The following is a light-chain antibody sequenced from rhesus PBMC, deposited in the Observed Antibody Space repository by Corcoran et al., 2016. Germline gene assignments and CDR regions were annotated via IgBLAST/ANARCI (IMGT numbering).Light chain of an antibody. Sequence: DIQMTQSPSSLSASVGDRVTITCRASENVNNYLNWYQQKPGKAPKLLIYKASTLQSGVPSRFSGSGSGTDDTFTSSSLQPEDVATYYCQHGYGTPYSFGQGTKVEIK. V-gene: IGKV1-74*01. CDR3: QHGYGTPYS. CDR2: KAS. CDR1: ENVNNY. J-gene: IGKJ2*01.